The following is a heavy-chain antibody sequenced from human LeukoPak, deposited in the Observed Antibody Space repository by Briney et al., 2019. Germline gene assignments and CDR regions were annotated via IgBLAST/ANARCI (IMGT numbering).Heavy chain of an antibody. CDR1: GFTFSSYA. CDR2: ISGSGGST. CDR3: AKEEAPYFDY. Sequence: GESLKISCAASGFTFSSYATSWVRQAPGKGLEWVSAISGSGGSTYYADSVKGRFTISRDNSKNTLYLQMNSLRAEDTAVYYCAKEEAPYFDYWGQGTLVTVSS. J-gene: IGHJ4*02. V-gene: IGHV3-23*01.